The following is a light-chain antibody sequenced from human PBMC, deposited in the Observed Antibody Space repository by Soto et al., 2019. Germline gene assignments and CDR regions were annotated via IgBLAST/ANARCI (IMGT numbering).Light chain of an antibody. Sequence: EIVLTQSPATLSLSPGERATLSCRASQSVYNYLAWYQQKPGQAPRLLIYDASNRATGIPARFSGSGSGTDFTLTISTLEPEDFAVYYCQQRSNSWTFGQGTKVEIK. CDR1: QSVYNY. CDR2: DAS. CDR3: QQRSNSWT. J-gene: IGKJ1*01. V-gene: IGKV3-11*01.